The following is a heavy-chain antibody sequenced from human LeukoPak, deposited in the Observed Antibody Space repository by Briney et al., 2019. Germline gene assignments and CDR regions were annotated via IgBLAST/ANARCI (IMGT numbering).Heavy chain of an antibody. CDR2: MNPNSGNT. V-gene: IGHV1-8*03. D-gene: IGHD3-3*01. J-gene: IGHJ3*01. CDR1: GYTFNRHD. Sequence: ASVKVSCKASGYTFNRHDINWVRQATGQGLEWMGWMNPNSGNTGYAQRFQGRVTITMNTSISTAYMELSSLRSEDTAVYYCARVFLEWRTYAFDLWGQGTMVTVSS. CDR3: ARVFLEWRTYAFDL.